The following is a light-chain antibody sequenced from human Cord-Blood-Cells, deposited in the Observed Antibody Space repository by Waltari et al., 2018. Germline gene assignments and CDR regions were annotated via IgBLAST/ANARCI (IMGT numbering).Light chain of an antibody. J-gene: IGLJ3*02. V-gene: IGLV2-23*01. CDR2: EGS. CDR3: CSYAGSSTWV. CDR1: SSDVGSYNL. Sequence: QSALTQPASVCGSPGQSITIYCNGTSSDVGSYNLVPWYQQHPGKTPKLMIYEGSKRPSGVSNRFSGSKSGNTASLTISGLQAEDESDYYCCSYAGSSTWVFGGGTKLTVL.